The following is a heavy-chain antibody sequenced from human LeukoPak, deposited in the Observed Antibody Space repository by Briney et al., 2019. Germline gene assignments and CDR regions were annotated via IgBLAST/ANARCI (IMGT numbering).Heavy chain of an antibody. J-gene: IGHJ4*02. V-gene: IGHV4-31*03. CDR3: ARAPFRLGDPPSFGD. CDR2: IYYTGKT. CDR1: GGSINRGDSY. D-gene: IGHD3-16*01. Sequence: SETLSLTCTVSGGSINRGDSYWSWIRQHPGKGLEWIGYIYYTGKTFYNPSLKSRLIISVDTSKNQFSLKLSSVSAADTAVYYCARAPFRLGDPPSFGDWGPGSQVTVSS.